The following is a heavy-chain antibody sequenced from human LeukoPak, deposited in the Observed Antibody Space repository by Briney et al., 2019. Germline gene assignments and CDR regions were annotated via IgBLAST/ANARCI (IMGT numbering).Heavy chain of an antibody. CDR3: ARARSTNWFDP. V-gene: IGHV4-39*07. D-gene: IGHD2-2*01. CDR1: GGSISSSSYY. J-gene: IGHJ5*02. CDR2: ISYSGST. Sequence: SETLSLTCTVSGGSISSSSYYWGWIRQPPGKGLEWIGSISYSGSTYYNSSLKSRVTISVDTSKNQFSLKLSSVTAADTAVYYCARARSTNWFDPWGQGTLVTVSS.